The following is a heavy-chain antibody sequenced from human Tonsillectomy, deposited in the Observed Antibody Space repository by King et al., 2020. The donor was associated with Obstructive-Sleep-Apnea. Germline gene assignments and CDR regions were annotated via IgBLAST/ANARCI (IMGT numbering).Heavy chain of an antibody. J-gene: IGHJ6*02. CDR3: ARVIGDRLDYYYYYGMDV. CDR1: GFTFSSYA. V-gene: IGHV3-30*04. D-gene: IGHD3-16*01. CDR2: ISYDGSNK. Sequence: VQLVESGGGVVQPGRSLSLSCAASGFTFSSYAMHWVRPAPGKGLEWVAVISYDGSNKYYADSVKGRFTISRDNSKNTLYLQMNSLRVEDTAVYYCARVIGDRLDYYYYYGMDVWGQGTTVTVSS.